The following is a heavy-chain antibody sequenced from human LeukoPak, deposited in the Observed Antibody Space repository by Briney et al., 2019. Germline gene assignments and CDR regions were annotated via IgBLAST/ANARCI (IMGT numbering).Heavy chain of an antibody. D-gene: IGHD3-16*01. V-gene: IGHV3-66*01. CDR3: ARGGGFFDY. J-gene: IGHJ4*02. CDR1: GLTVSSNY. CDR2: IYSGGNT. Sequence: AGSLRLSCAGSGLTVSSNYMSWVRQAPGQGLEWVSVIYSGGNTFYADSVKGRFTISRDNSKNTLYLQMNSLRAEDTAIYYCARGGGFFDYWGQGTLVTVSS.